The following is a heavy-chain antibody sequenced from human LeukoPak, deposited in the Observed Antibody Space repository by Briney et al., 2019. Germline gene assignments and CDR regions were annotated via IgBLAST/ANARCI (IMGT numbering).Heavy chain of an antibody. CDR3: AKWGDGGQNYYDSSGLFD. V-gene: IGHV3-30*18. CDR2: ISYDGSNK. CDR1: GFTFSSYG. J-gene: IGHJ4*02. Sequence: GGSLRLSCAASGFTFSSYGMHCVRQAPGKGREGVAVISYDGSNKYYADSVKGRFTISRDNSKNTLYLQMNSLRAEDKAVYYCAKWGDGGQNYYDSSGLFDWGQGTLVTVSS. D-gene: IGHD3-22*01.